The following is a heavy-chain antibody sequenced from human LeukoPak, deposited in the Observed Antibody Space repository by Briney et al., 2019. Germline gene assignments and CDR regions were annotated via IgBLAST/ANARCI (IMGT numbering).Heavy chain of an antibody. CDR3: ARGIKNYYGVDV. Sequence: PGGSLRLSCAASGFTFTSYWIHWVRQAPGKGRVWVSRIKGDESSTNYADSVKGRFTISRDNAKNTVYLHMNSLRVEDAAVYYCARGIKNYYGVDVWGQGTTVTVSS. CDR2: IKGDESST. D-gene: IGHD2-15*01. V-gene: IGHV3-74*01. J-gene: IGHJ6*02. CDR1: GFTFTSYW.